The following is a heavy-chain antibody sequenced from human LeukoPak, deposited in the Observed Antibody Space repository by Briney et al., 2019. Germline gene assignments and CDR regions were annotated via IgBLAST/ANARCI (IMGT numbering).Heavy chain of an antibody. D-gene: IGHD3-10*01. V-gene: IGHV6-1*01. Sequence: SQTLSLTFAISGDSVSINSAAWNWVRQSPSRGLEWLGSTYYRSKWYNDYAVSVKSRITINPDTSKNQFSLQLNSVTPEDTAVYYCARDRHYGSGRAGVFDYWGQGTLVTVSS. J-gene: IGHJ4*02. CDR3: ARDRHYGSGRAGVFDY. CDR2: TYYRSKWYN. CDR1: GDSVSINSAA.